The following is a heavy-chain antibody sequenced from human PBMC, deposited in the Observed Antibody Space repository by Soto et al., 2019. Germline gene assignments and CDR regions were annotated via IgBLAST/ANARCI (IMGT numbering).Heavy chain of an antibody. CDR3: ARRLQWQLRPLDS. D-gene: IGHD6-19*01. CDR2: INTLSSAI. J-gene: IGHJ4*02. Sequence: WGSLRLSCAGSGFTFSDYYITFSGHAPCKWLEWVSYINTLSSAIYYADSVKGRFTISRDNAKNSLYLQMNSLRAEDTAVYYCARRLQWQLRPLDSWGRGTLVTVSS. V-gene: IGHV3-11*01. CDR1: GFTFSDYY.